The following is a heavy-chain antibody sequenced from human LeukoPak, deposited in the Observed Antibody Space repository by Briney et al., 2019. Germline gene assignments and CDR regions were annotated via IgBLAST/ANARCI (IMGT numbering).Heavy chain of an antibody. Sequence: GGSLRLSCAASGFTFSDNYMTWVRQAPGKGLEWLSYISGNGGVVQYADFVKGRFTISRDNAKNLLYLQMDSLRVEDTALYYCATYSGAHHKTFDDWGQGTLVTVSS. J-gene: IGHJ4*02. V-gene: IGHV3-11*01. D-gene: IGHD1-26*01. CDR3: ATYSGAHHKTFDD. CDR1: GFTFSDNY. CDR2: ISGNGGVV.